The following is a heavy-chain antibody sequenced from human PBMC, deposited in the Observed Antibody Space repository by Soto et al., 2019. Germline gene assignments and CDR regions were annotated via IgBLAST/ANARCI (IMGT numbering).Heavy chain of an antibody. Sequence: SVKVSCKASGGTFSIYTISWVRQAPGQGLEWMGRIIPILGIANYAQKFQGRVTITADKSTSTAYMELSSLRSEDTAVYYCARGDSSSSARYMDVWGKGTTVTVSS. J-gene: IGHJ6*03. V-gene: IGHV1-69*02. CDR2: IIPILGIA. CDR3: ARGDSSSSARYMDV. CDR1: GGTFSIYT. D-gene: IGHD6-13*01.